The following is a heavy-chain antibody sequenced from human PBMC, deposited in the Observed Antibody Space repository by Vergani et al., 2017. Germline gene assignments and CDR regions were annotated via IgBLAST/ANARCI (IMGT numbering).Heavy chain of an antibody. CDR3: AKAITIFGVVINGDDAFDI. V-gene: IGHV3-9*01. CDR2: ISGNSGSI. D-gene: IGHD3-3*01. J-gene: IGHJ3*02. Sequence: EVQLVESGGGLVQPGRSLRLSCAASGFTFDDYAMHWVRQAPGXGLEWVSGISGNSGSIGYADSVKGRFTISSHNAKNSLYLQMNSLRAEDTALYYCAKAITIFGVVINGDDAFDIWGQGTMVTVSS. CDR1: GFTFDDYA.